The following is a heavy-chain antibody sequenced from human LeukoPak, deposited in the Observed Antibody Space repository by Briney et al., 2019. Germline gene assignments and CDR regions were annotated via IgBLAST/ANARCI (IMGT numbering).Heavy chain of an antibody. Sequence: GGSLRLSCAASGFTFSSYWMSWVRQAPGKGLEWVANIKQDGSEKYYVDSVKGRFTISRDNAKNSLYLQMNSLRAEDTAVYYCARVYFFYYGSGSYWPYYYYMDVWGKGTTVTVSS. CDR3: ARVYFFYYGSGSYWPYYYYMDV. CDR2: IKQDGSEK. D-gene: IGHD3-10*01. V-gene: IGHV3-7*01. CDR1: GFTFSSYW. J-gene: IGHJ6*03.